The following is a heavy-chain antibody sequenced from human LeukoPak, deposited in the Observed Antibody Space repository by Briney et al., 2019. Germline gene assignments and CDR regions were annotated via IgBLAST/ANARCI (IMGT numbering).Heavy chain of an antibody. CDR3: ARHGPVRYYDSSGTYYFDY. J-gene: IGHJ4*02. D-gene: IGHD3-22*01. V-gene: IGHV4-39*01. CDR1: GASISSSSYY. CDR2: FYYSGST. Sequence: PSETLSLTCTVSGASISSSSYYWGWIRQPPGKVLEWIGNFYYSGSTHYNPSLRSRVTISGDTSKNQFSLKLSSVTAADTAVYYCARHGPVRYYDSSGTYYFDYWGQGTLVTVSS.